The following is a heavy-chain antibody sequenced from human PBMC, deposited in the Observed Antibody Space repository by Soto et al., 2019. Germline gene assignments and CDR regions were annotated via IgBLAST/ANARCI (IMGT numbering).Heavy chain of an antibody. CDR2: ISYDGSNK. D-gene: IGHD2-21*01. CDR1: GFTFSSYG. CDR3: AKDSAYIPPTNYYYYGMDV. Sequence: GGSLRLSCAASGFTFSSYGMHWVRQAPGKGLEWVAVISYDGSNKYYADSVKGRFTISRDNSKNTLYLQMNSLRAEDTAVYYCAKDSAYIPPTNYYYYGMDVWGQGTTVTVSS. V-gene: IGHV3-30*18. J-gene: IGHJ6*02.